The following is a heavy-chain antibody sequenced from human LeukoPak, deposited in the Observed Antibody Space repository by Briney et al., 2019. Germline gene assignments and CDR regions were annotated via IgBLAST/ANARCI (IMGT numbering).Heavy chain of an antibody. CDR2: IWYDGSNK. CDR3: ARDQWAAQLVGWFDP. Sequence: GGSLRLSCAASGFTFSSYGMHWVRQAPGKGLEWVAVIWYDGSNKYYADSVKGRFTISRDNPKNTLYLQMNSLRAEDTAVYYCARDQWAAQLVGWFDPWGQGTLVTVSS. J-gene: IGHJ5*02. V-gene: IGHV3-33*01. D-gene: IGHD6-13*01. CDR1: GFTFSSYG.